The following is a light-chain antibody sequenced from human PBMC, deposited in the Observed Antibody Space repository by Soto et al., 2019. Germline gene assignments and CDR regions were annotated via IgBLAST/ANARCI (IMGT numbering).Light chain of an antibody. CDR3: QKLNSYPLN. V-gene: IGKV1-9*01. CDR1: QGISIY. CDR2: AAS. Sequence: DIQLTHSPSFLSASVLYIVTITFRSSQGISIYLSWYQQKPGKAPKILIYAASTLQTGVPSRFSGSGSGTDFTLTISSLQPEDFATYYCQKLNSYPLNFGGGTKVDIK. J-gene: IGKJ4*01.